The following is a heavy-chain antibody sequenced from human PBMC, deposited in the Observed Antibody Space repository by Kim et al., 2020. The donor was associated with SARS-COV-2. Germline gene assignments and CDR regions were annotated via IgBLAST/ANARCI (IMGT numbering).Heavy chain of an antibody. Sequence: SETLSLTCTVSGGSISSYYWSWIRQPPGKGLEWIGYIYYSGSTNYNPSLKSRVTISVDTSKNQFSLKLSSVTAADTAVYYCARDRYYDILTGSPPGYYYGMDVWGQGTTVTVSS. V-gene: IGHV4-59*01. J-gene: IGHJ6*02. CDR3: ARDRYYDILTGSPPGYYYGMDV. CDR2: IYYSGST. D-gene: IGHD3-9*01. CDR1: GGSISSYY.